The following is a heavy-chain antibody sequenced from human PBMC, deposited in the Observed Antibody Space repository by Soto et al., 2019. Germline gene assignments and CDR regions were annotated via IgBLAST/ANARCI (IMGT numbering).Heavy chain of an antibody. CDR2: ISSSSSYI. CDR1: GFTFSSYI. D-gene: IGHD3-3*01. J-gene: IGHJ6*02. CDR3: ARGGRFLEWLSPYYYYGMDV. Sequence: GGSLRLSCAASGFTFSSYIMNWVRRAPWKGLEWVSSISSSSSYIYYADSVKGRFTISRDNAKNSLYLQMNSLRAEDTAVYYCARGGRFLEWLSPYYYYGMDVWGQGTTLTVS. V-gene: IGHV3-21*01.